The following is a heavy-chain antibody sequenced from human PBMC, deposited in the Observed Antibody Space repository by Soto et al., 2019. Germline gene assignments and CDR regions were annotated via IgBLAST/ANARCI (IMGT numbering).Heavy chain of an antibody. CDR1: GYTFTSYY. CDR3: ARVGGGYSYGPGAFDI. D-gene: IGHD5-18*01. V-gene: IGHV1-46*01. Sequence: GSVKVSCKASGYTFTSYYMHWVRQAPGQGLEWMGIINPSGGSTSYAQKFQGRVTMTRDTSTSTVYMELSSLRSEDTAVYYCARVGGGYSYGPGAFDIWGQGTMVTVSS. CDR2: INPSGGST. J-gene: IGHJ3*02.